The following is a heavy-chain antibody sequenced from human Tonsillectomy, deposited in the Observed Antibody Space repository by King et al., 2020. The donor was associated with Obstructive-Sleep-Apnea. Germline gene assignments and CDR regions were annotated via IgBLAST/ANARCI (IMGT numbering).Heavy chain of an antibody. CDR1: GYTFTGYY. Sequence: QLVQSGAEVKKPGASVKVSCKASGYTFTGYYIHLVRHAPGQGLEWMGWINPNSGCTNYAQKFKGRVTMTRDTSISTAYMELSRLISDDTAVYYCATVAVSTATYYFDYWGQGTLVTVSS. D-gene: IGHD4-17*01. CDR2: INPNSGCT. CDR3: ATVAVSTATYYFDY. V-gene: IGHV1-2*02. J-gene: IGHJ4*02.